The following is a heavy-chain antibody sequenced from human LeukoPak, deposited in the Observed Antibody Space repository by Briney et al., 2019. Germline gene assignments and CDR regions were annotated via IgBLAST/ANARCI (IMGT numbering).Heavy chain of an antibody. Sequence: SETLSLTCTVSGGSISSYYWSWIRQPPGKGLEWIGSIYYSGSTYYNPSLKSRVTISVDTSKNQFSLKLSSVTAADTAVYYCARQRSLWGSYRYTNFDYWGQGTLVTVSS. CDR3: ARQRSLWGSYRYTNFDY. CDR1: GGSISSYY. D-gene: IGHD3-16*02. V-gene: IGHV4-59*05. CDR2: IYYSGST. J-gene: IGHJ4*02.